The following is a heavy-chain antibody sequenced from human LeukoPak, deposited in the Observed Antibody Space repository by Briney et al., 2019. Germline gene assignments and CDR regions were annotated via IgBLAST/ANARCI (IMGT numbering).Heavy chain of an antibody. CDR2: IRYDGSNK. J-gene: IGHJ6*03. Sequence: GGSLRLSCAASGFTFSSYGMHWVRQAPGKGPEWVAFIRYDGSNKYYADSVKGRFTISRDNTKNTLYLQMNSLRAEDTAVYYCAKDRANKISSSSYYMDVWGKGTTVTVSS. D-gene: IGHD6-6*01. CDR1: GFTFSSYG. CDR3: AKDRANKISSSSYYMDV. V-gene: IGHV3-30*02.